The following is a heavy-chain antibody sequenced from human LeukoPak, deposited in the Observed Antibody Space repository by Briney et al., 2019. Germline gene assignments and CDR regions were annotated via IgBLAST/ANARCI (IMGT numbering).Heavy chain of an antibody. J-gene: IGHJ4*02. CDR2: IYYSGST. Sequence: SETLSLTCTVSGGSISSYYWSWIRQPSGKGLEWIGYIYYSGSTNYSPSLKSRVTISVDTSKNQFSLKLSSVTAADTAVYYCARAGERSARWLQSKGEPNFDYWGQGTLVTVSS. V-gene: IGHV4-59*12. CDR3: ARAGERSARWLQSKGEPNFDY. D-gene: IGHD5-24*01. CDR1: GGSISSYY.